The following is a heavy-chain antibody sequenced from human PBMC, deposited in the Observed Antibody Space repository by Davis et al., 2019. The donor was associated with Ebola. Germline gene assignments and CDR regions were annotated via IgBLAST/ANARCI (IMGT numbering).Heavy chain of an antibody. Sequence: SETLSLTCTVSGGSISSGDYYWSWIRQPPGKGLEWIGYIYYSGSTNYNPSLKSRVTISVDTSKNQFSLKLSSVTAADTAVYYCARARNGRRYSSSGSRYYYYGMDVWGQGTTVTVSS. CDR2: IYYSGST. CDR3: ARARNGRRYSSSGSRYYYYGMDV. CDR1: GGSISSGDYY. J-gene: IGHJ6*02. D-gene: IGHD6-6*01. V-gene: IGHV4-61*08.